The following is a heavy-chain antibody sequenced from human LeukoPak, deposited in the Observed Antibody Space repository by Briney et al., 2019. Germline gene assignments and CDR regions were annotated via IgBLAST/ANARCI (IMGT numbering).Heavy chain of an antibody. V-gene: IGHV3-30*04. CDR2: ILYDGTNK. J-gene: IGHJ4*02. CDR3: ARGQTLTF. Sequence: GRSLRLSCAASGFSFSRYDMHWVRQAPGKGLEWVADILYDGTNKNYADSVKGRFTISRDNAKNALYLQMNSLRAEDTGVYFCARGQTLTFWGQGTLVTASS. CDR1: GFSFSRYD.